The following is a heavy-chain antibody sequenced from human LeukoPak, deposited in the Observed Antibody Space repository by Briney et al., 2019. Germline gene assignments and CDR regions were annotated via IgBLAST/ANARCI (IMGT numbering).Heavy chain of an antibody. Sequence: GSLRLSCAASGFSLSTYALSWVRQAPGGGLEWVAAISGSGDKTYHADSVKGRFTISKDNSENRLSLQMDSLRVEDTAVYFCAKDTTAWWYHRAYMNVWGKGTTVTASS. V-gene: IGHV3-23*01. CDR3: AKDTTAWWYHRAYMNV. CDR2: ISGSGDKT. CDR1: GFSLSTYA. J-gene: IGHJ6*03. D-gene: IGHD2-15*01.